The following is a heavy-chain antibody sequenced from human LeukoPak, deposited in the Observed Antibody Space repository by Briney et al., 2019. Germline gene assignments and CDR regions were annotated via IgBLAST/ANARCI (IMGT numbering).Heavy chain of an antibody. CDR3: STDRTADFDY. J-gene: IGHJ4*02. V-gene: IGHV3-15*01. Sequence: GGSLRLSCAASGFTFSSYGMHWVRQAPGKGLEWVGRIKSNTDGGTTDYAAPVKGRFTISRDDSKNTLYLQMNSLKTEDTAVYYCSTDRTADFDYWGQGTLVTVSS. CDR1: GFTFSSYG. D-gene: IGHD2-2*01. CDR2: IKSNTDGGTT.